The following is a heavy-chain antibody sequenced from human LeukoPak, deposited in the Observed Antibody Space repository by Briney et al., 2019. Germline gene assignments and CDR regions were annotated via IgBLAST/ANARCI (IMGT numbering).Heavy chain of an antibody. CDR1: GFTFSTYG. Sequence: GGSLRLSCAASGFTFSTYGMSWVRQAPGKGLEWLSYISGGSSAINYADSVKGRFTISRDNAKNSLFLQMNSLRAEDTAVYYCATYSGYDRIFDYWGQGTLVTVSS. V-gene: IGHV3-48*01. J-gene: IGHJ4*02. CDR2: ISGGSSAI. CDR3: ATYSGYDRIFDY. D-gene: IGHD5-12*01.